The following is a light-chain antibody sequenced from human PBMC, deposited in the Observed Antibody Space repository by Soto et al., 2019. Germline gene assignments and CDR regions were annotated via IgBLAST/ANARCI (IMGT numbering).Light chain of an antibody. CDR2: DAS. CDR3: QQYNGYPRT. J-gene: IGKJ1*01. CDR1: QRISNW. V-gene: IGKV1-5*01. Sequence: DIQMTQSPSTLSASVGDRVTITCRASQRISNWLAWYQQKPGKAPKILIYDASSLKSGVPSRFSGSGSGTEFTPTISSLQSDDFATYYCQQYNGYPRTFGQGTKVEIK.